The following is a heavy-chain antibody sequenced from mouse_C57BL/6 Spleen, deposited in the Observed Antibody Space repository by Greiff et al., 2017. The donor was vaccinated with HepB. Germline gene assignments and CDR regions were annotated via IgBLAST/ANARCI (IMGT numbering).Heavy chain of an antibody. Sequence: VQLQQPGAELVMPGASVKLSCKASGYTFTSYWMHWVKQRPGQGLEWIGEIDPSDSYTNYNQKFKGKSTLTVDKSSSTAYMQLSSLTSEDSAVYYCARALNGTPYYFDDWGQGTTLTVSS. D-gene: IGHD1-1*01. CDR2: IDPSDSYT. CDR1: GYTFTSYW. J-gene: IGHJ2*01. CDR3: ARALNGTPYYFDD. V-gene: IGHV1-69*01.